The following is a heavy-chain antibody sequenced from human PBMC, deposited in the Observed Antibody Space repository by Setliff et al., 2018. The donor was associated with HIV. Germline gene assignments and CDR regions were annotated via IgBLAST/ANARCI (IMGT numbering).Heavy chain of an antibody. CDR2: LWYDGSNE. CDR1: GFAFSRYG. V-gene: IGHV3-33*01. D-gene: IGHD6-6*01. Sequence: SLKISCVASGFAFSRYGMHWVRQAPGTGLEWLAVLWYDGSNEKYADPVKGRVTISRDNPTNTLYLQMDSLRAEDAAVGYCARARATASSSNGPLIWGQGTLVTVSS. J-gene: IGHJ4*02. CDR3: ARARATASSSNGPLI.